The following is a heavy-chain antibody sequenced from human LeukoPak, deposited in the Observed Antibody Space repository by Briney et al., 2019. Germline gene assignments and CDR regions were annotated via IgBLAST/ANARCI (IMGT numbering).Heavy chain of an antibody. D-gene: IGHD5-18*01. CDR2: ISSSSSYI. CDR3: ARVSIQLWTLPDY. Sequence: GGSLRLSCAASGFTFSSYSMNWVRQAPGKGLEWVSSISSSSSYIYYADSVKGRFTTSRDNAKNSLYLQMNSLRAEDTAVYYCARVSIQLWTLPDYWGQGTLVTVSS. V-gene: IGHV3-21*01. CDR1: GFTFSSYS. J-gene: IGHJ4*02.